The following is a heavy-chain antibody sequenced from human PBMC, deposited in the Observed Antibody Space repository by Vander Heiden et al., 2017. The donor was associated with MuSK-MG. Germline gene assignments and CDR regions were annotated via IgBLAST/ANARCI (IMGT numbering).Heavy chain of an antibody. CDR1: GDSLSSYY. D-gene: IGHD4-17*01. CDR2: IYYSGST. J-gene: IGHJ4*01. Sequence: QVQLQESGPGLVKPSETLSLTCTVPGDSLSSYYWGWIRQPPGKGLEWIGYIYYSGSTNYNPSIKRRVTIAVDTSKNQFSLKRISVTAAETAVYHCARHLLDVTTWTMEGSGAFDYWGDGSLVDVYS. V-gene: IGHV4-59*08. CDR3: ARHLLDVTTWTMEGSGAFDY.